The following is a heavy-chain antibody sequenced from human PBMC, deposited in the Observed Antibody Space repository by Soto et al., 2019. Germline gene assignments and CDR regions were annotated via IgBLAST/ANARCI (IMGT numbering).Heavy chain of an antibody. Sequence: EVQLLESGGGLVQPGGSLRLSCEASGFTFSSRAMSWVRQAPGKGLEWVSSITGSGAATYYADSAKGRFTISRDNSKNTLCLKMNSLRAEDTAVYYCAKDLITVSPDTFDLWGRGTLVTVSS. D-gene: IGHD3-3*01. J-gene: IGHJ2*01. CDR1: GFTFSSRA. CDR2: ITGSGAAT. CDR3: AKDLITVSPDTFDL. V-gene: IGHV3-23*01.